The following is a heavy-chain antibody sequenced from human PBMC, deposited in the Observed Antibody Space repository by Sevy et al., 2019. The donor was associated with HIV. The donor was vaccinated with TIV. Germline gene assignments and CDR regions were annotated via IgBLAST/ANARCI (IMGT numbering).Heavy chain of an antibody. V-gene: IGHV1-18*01. J-gene: IGHJ4*02. Sequence: ASVKVSCKASGYTFISYGITWVRQAPGQGLEWMGWISAYNGNTNYAQKLQGRVTMTTDTSTGTAYMELRSLRSDDTAVYYCARPYCSGGSCYRWYFDYWGQGTLVTVSS. D-gene: IGHD2-15*01. CDR2: ISAYNGNT. CDR3: ARPYCSGGSCYRWYFDY. CDR1: GYTFISYG.